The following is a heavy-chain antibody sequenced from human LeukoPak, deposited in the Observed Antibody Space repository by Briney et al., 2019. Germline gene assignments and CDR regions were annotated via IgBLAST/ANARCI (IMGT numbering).Heavy chain of an antibody. CDR2: ISAYNGNT. D-gene: IGHD2-2*02. CDR3: ARDHGGCSSTSCYTGGTGTTTHLGWFDP. Sequence: GASVKDSCKASGYTFTCYGISWVRQAPGQGLEWMGWISAYNGNTNYAQKLQGRVTMTTDTSTSTAYMELRSLRSDDTAVYYCARDHGGCSSTSCYTGGTGTTTHLGWFDPWGQGTLVTVSS. V-gene: IGHV1-18*01. CDR1: GYTFTCYG. J-gene: IGHJ5*02.